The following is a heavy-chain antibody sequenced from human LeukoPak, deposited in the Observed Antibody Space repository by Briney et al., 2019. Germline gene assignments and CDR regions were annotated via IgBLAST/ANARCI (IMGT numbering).Heavy chain of an antibody. CDR2: IIPIFGTA. CDR3: AREVDFWSGYYNSYNWFDP. Sequence: GSSVKVSCKASGGTFSSYAISWVRQAPGQGLEWMGGIIPIFGTANYAQKFQGRVTITADESTSTAYMELSSLRSEDTAVYYCAREVDFWSGYYNSYNWFDPWGQGTLVTVSS. D-gene: IGHD3-3*01. CDR1: GGTFSSYA. V-gene: IGHV1-69*01. J-gene: IGHJ5*02.